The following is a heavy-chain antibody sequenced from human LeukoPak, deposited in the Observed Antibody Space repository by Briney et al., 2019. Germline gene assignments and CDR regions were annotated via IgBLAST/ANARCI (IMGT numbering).Heavy chain of an antibody. Sequence: SSETLSLTCTVSGGSISISSYYWGWIRQPPGKGLEWIGSIYYSGSTYYNPSLKSRVTISVDTSKNQFSLKLSSVTAADTAVYYCARIRPVYYYDSSGYGIDYWGQGTLVTVSS. CDR2: IYYSGST. D-gene: IGHD3-22*01. J-gene: IGHJ4*02. V-gene: IGHV4-39*07. CDR3: ARIRPVYYYDSSGYGIDY. CDR1: GGSISISSYY.